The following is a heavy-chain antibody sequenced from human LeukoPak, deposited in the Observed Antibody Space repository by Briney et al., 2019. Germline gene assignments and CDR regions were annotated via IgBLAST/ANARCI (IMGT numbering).Heavy chain of an antibody. CDR1: GYTFTSYG. J-gene: IGHJ6*02. CDR3: ARDHLRYFDWPPRGLGYYYYGMDV. V-gene: IGHV1-18*01. CDR2: ICAYNGNT. D-gene: IGHD3-9*01. Sequence: ASVKVSCKASGYTFTSYGISWVRQAPGQGLEWMGWICAYNGNTNYAQKLQGRVTMTTDTSTSTAYMELRSLRSDDTAVYYCARDHLRYFDWPPRGLGYYYYGMDVWGQGTTVTVSS.